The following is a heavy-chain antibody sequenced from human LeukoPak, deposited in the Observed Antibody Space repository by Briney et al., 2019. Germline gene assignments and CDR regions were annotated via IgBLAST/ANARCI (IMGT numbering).Heavy chain of an antibody. CDR3: ATDFYDST. D-gene: IGHD3-22*01. CDR2: IRSNSDGGTI. Sequence: GGSLRLSCAPSGFTFSNAWMNWVRQAPGKGLEWVGRIRSNSDGGTIDYAAPVKGRFTLSRDDSKATLYLQMNSLQTEDTAVYYCATDFYDSTWGQGTLVTVSS. J-gene: IGHJ5*02. V-gene: IGHV3-15*07. CDR1: GFTFSNAW.